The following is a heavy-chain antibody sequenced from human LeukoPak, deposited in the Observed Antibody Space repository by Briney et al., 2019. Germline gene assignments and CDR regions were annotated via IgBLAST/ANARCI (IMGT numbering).Heavy chain of an antibody. Sequence: GGSLRLSCAASGFTFGTYAMSWVRQAPGRGLEWVSDISGSGGSTYYADSVKGRFTTSRDNSKNTLYLQMNSLRAEDTAIYYCAKDNRGTIVVVTPYYFDYWGQGTLVTVSS. CDR2: ISGSGGST. D-gene: IGHD3-22*01. V-gene: IGHV3-23*01. CDR1: GFTFGTYA. J-gene: IGHJ4*02. CDR3: AKDNRGTIVVVTPYYFDY.